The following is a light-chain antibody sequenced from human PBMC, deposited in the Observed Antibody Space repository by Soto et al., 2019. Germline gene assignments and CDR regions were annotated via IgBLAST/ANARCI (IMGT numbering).Light chain of an antibody. Sequence: EIVLTQSPGTLSLSPGERATLSCRASQSVSSYYLAWYQQKPGQAPRLLIYGASTRATGIPARFSGSGSGTEFTLTISGLQSEDFALYFCQQYNNWPFSFGPGTRLEIK. CDR2: GAS. V-gene: IGKV3-15*01. J-gene: IGKJ5*01. CDR1: QSVSSY. CDR3: QQYNNWPFS.